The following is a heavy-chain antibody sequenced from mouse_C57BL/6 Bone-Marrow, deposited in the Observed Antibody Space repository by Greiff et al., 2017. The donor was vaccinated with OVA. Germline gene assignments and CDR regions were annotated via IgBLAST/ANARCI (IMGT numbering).Heavy chain of an antibody. CDR3: ARGPTIVTYYFDY. CDR1: GYAFSSYW. D-gene: IGHD2-5*01. V-gene: IGHV1-80*01. J-gene: IGHJ2*01. CDR2: IYPGDGDP. Sequence: QVQLQQSGAELVKPGASVKISCKASGYAFSSYWMNWVKQRPGKGLEWIGQIYPGDGDPNYNGKFKGKATLTADKSSSTAYMQLSSLTSEDSAVYFCARGPTIVTYYFDYWGQGTTLTVSS.